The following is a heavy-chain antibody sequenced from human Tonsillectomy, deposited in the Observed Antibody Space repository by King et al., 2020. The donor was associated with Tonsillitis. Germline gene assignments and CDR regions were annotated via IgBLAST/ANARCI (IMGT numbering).Heavy chain of an antibody. D-gene: IGHD3-22*01. CDR3: AKEKGAGYYDSGRGAFDI. CDR1: AFIFSNYA. Sequence: VQLVESGGGLVKPGGSLRLSCATSAFIFSNYALTWVRQAPGKGLEWVSSTSSSSSRIFYATSVKGRFTISRDSAKNSLYLQMNSLRVEDTAVYYCAKEKGAGYYDSGRGAFDIWGQGTMVTVSS. V-gene: IGHV3-21*01. CDR2: TSSSSSRI. J-gene: IGHJ3*02.